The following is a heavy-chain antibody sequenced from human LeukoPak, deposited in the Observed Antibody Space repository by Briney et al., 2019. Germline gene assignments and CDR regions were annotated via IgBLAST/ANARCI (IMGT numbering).Heavy chain of an antibody. J-gene: IGHJ3*02. V-gene: IGHV3-48*01. Sequence: PGGSLRLSCAASGFSFNSHSMNWVRQAPGQGLEWVSYISSGSSTIYYADSVKGRFTISRDNAKNSLYLQMGSLRAEDTAVYYCAKDMTGDRWDDAFDIWGQGTMVTVSS. D-gene: IGHD7-27*01. CDR2: ISSGSSTI. CDR3: AKDMTGDRWDDAFDI. CDR1: GFSFNSHS.